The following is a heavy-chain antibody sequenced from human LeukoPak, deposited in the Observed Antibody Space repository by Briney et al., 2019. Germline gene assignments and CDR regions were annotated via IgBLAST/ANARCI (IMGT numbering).Heavy chain of an antibody. CDR2: ISSSSSTI. CDR3: ARVLVLWFGELFDY. CDR1: GFTFSSYS. D-gene: IGHD3-10*01. J-gene: IGHJ4*02. V-gene: IGHV3-48*01. Sequence: PGGSLRLSCAASGFTFSSYSMNWVRQAPGKGLGWVSYISSSSSTIYYADSVKGRFTISRDNAKNSLYLQMNSLRAEDTAVYYCARVLVLWFGELFDYWGQGTLVTVSS.